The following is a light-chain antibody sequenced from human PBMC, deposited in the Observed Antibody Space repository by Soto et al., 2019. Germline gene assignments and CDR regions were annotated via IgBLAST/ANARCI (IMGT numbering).Light chain of an antibody. V-gene: IGLV1-47*02. Sequence: QSMVTQPPSASGTPGQRVAISCSGSSSNIGSNFVYWYQQLPGKAPKLLIFNNNQRPSGVPDRFSGSKAGTSASLAISGLRSEDEAEYYCQSYDSGLVGLVFGTGTKLTVL. CDR2: NNN. CDR1: SSNIGSNF. CDR3: QSYDSGLVGLV. J-gene: IGLJ2*01.